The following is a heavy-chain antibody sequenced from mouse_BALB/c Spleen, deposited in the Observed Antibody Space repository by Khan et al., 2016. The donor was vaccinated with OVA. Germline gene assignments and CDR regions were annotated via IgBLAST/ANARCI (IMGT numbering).Heavy chain of an antibody. J-gene: IGHJ2*01. D-gene: IGHD2-14*01. V-gene: IGHV1S134*01. Sequence: VQLKQSGAELGRPGSSVKLSCKTSGFTFTSYGIKWVKQRPGQGLEWIGYIYPGNGYTVYNEKFQGKATLTSDTSSSTAYMQLRSLTSEDSAIYFCAAAYYRNYFDYGGQGTTLTVSS. CDR3: AAAYYRNYFDY. CDR2: IYPGNGYT. CDR1: GFTFTSYG.